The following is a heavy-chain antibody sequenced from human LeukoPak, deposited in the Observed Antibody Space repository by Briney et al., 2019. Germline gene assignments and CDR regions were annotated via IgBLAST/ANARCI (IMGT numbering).Heavy chain of an antibody. CDR1: GFTFSSYA. D-gene: IGHD2-2*01. Sequence: GGSLRLSCAASGFTFSSYAMSWVRQAPGKGLEWVSAISGSGGSTYYADSVKGRFTISRDNSKSTLYLQMNSLRAEDTAVYYCTNPFSTPRSNYYIDVWGKGTTVTVSS. CDR2: ISGSGGST. J-gene: IGHJ6*03. V-gene: IGHV3-23*01. CDR3: TNPFSTPRSNYYIDV.